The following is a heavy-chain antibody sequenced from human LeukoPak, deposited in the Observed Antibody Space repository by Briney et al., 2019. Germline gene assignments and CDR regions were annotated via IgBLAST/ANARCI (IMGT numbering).Heavy chain of an antibody. CDR2: ISYDGSNK. D-gene: IGHD3-9*01. CDR1: GFTFSSYA. Sequence: PGGSLRLSCAASGFTFSSYAMHWVRQAPGKGLEWVAVISYDGSNKYYADSVKGRFTISRDNSKNTLYLQMNSLRAEDTAVYYCARSCAYDILTGFDYWGQGTLVTVSS. J-gene: IGHJ4*02. V-gene: IGHV3-30-3*01. CDR3: ARSCAYDILTGFDY.